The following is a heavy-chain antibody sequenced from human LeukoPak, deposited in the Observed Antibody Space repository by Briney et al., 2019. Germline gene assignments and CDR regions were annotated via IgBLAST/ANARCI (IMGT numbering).Heavy chain of an antibody. Sequence: PGGSLRLSCAASGFNVAAYAMYWVRQPPGKSLEWASLISGDSDNKYSAASVKGRFAISRDNSKNSLYLQMNSLTTEDTALYYCAIAYESGSFYRAFAYWGQGALVTVSS. CDR3: AIAYESGSFYRAFAY. CDR2: ISGDSDNK. D-gene: IGHD3-10*01. J-gene: IGHJ4*02. V-gene: IGHV3-43*02. CDR1: GFNVAAYA.